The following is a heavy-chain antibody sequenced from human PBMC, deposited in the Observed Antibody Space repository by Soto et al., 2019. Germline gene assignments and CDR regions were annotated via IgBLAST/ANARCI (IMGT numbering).Heavy chain of an antibody. CDR3: ARSVDP. J-gene: IGHJ5*02. CDR1: GGSITSEDYY. Sequence: PSETLSLTCTVSGGSITSEDYYWNWIRQPPGKGLEWIGYIYYSGNTSYNPSLQSRVNISLDTSKNQFLLKLSSVAAADTAVYYCARSVDPWGQGTLVTVSS. V-gene: IGHV4-30-4*01. CDR2: IYYSGNT.